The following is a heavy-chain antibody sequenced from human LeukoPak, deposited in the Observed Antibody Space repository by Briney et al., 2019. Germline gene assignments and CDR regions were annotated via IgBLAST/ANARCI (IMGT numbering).Heavy chain of an antibody. CDR3: AREGITLIRGVVFSYFGMDV. J-gene: IGHJ6*02. V-gene: IGHV6-1*01. CDR1: GDSVSSNDAA. CDR2: TYSKSKWYN. D-gene: IGHD3-10*01. Sequence: PSQTLSLTCAISGDSVSSNDAAWNWIRQSPSRGLEWLGRTYSKSKWYNDYAVSVKSRITINADTSKNQFSLQLNSVTPEDTAVYYCAREGITLIRGVVFSYFGMDVWGQGTTVTVSS.